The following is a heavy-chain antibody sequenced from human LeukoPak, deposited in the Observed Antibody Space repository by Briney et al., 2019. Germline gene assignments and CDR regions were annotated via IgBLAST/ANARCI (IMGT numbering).Heavy chain of an antibody. CDR1: GFTFSSYA. CDR2: ISYDGSNK. J-gene: IGHJ6*02. Sequence: PGGSLRLSCAASGFTFSSYAMHWVRQAPGKGLEGVAVISYDGSNKYYADSVKGRFTISRDNSKNTLYLQMNSLRAEDTAFYYCSGTPSSGRANYYYHGMDVWGQGTTVTVSS. V-gene: IGHV3-30-3*01. D-gene: IGHD3-10*01. CDR3: SGTPSSGRANYYYHGMDV.